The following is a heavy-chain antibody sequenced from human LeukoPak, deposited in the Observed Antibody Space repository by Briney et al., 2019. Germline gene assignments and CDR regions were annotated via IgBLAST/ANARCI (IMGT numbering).Heavy chain of an antibody. V-gene: IGHV1-18*01. J-gene: IGHJ4*02. CDR3: ARDSSGYYYRS. Sequence: ASVKVSCKASGYTFTSYGISWVRQAPGQGLEWMGWISAYDGNTNYAQKFQGRVTITADESTSTAYMELSSLRSEDTAVYYCARDSSGYYYRSWGQGTLVTVSS. D-gene: IGHD3-22*01. CDR2: ISAYDGNT. CDR1: GYTFTSYG.